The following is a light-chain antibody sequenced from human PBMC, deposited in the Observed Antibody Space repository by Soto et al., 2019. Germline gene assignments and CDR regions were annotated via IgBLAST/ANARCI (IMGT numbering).Light chain of an antibody. V-gene: IGLV1-44*01. Sequence: QLVLTQSPSASGTPGQRVTISCSGSSSNIGRNSVSWYQKHPGTAPKLLIFSDYQRPSGVPERFSGSKSGTSASLAISGLQPGDEADYFCAAWDDSLNAILFGGGTKLTVL. J-gene: IGLJ2*01. CDR3: AAWDDSLNAIL. CDR2: SDY. CDR1: SSNIGRNS.